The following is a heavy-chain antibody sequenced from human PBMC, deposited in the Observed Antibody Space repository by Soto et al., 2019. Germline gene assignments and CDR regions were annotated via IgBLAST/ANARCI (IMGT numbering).Heavy chain of an antibody. CDR2: TTDSSGGP. D-gene: IGHD3-3*01. CDR3: AKFFVALAYCFGH. CDR1: RFIFSSFV. Sequence: LEGSLRRSRKAARFIFSSFVMSWVRQAPGKGSEVNSSTTDSSGGPYYSDTGKGRLAISRDYSKNTLYLQMNNRRADDTAVYYCAKFFVALAYCFGHWGEGALFPVSS. J-gene: IGHJ5*02. V-gene: IGHV3-23*01.